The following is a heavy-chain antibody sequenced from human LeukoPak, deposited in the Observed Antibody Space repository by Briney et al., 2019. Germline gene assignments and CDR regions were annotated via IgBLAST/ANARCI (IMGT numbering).Heavy chain of an antibody. D-gene: IGHD6-19*01. CDR3: AGRIAVAGTRFDP. V-gene: IGHV3-30-3*01. Sequence: PGGSLRLSCAASGFTFSSCAMHWVRQAPGKGLEWVAVISYDGSNKYYADSVKGRFTISRDNSKNTLYLQMNSLRAEDTAVYYCAGRIAVAGTRFDPWGQGTLVTVSS. J-gene: IGHJ5*02. CDR2: ISYDGSNK. CDR1: GFTFSSCA.